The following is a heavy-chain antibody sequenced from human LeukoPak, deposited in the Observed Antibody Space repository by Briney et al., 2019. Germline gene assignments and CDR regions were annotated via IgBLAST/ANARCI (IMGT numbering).Heavy chain of an antibody. CDR2: IYYSGST. V-gene: IGHV4-31*03. CDR3: ARVPGTYYDYVWGGYRYIYFDY. CDR1: GGSISSGGYY. Sequence: PSETLSLTCTVSGGSISSGGYYWSWIRQHPGKGLEWIGYIYYSGSTYYNPSLKSRVTISVDTSKNQFSLKLSSVTAADTAVYYCARVPGTYYDYVWGGYRYIYFDYWGQGTLVTVSS. D-gene: IGHD3-16*02. J-gene: IGHJ4*02.